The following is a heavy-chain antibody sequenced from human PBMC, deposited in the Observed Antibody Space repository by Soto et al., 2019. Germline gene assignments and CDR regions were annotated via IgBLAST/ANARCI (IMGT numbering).Heavy chain of an antibody. CDR3: ARGWVGYCSGGSCAGPFDY. Sequence: EVQLLESGGGLVQRGGSLRLSCAASGFTFRTYAMNWVRQAPGKGLEWVSALSGNGGSTYYADPVKGRFTISRDNSQNTLYWEMSSLRADDTAVYYCARGWVGYCSGGSCAGPFDYWGQGTLVTVSS. D-gene: IGHD2-15*01. CDR1: GFTFRTYA. J-gene: IGHJ4*02. CDR2: LSGNGGST. V-gene: IGHV3-23*01.